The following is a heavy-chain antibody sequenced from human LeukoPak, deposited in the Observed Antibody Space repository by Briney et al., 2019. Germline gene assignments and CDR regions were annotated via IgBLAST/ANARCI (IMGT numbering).Heavy chain of an antibody. Sequence: ASVKVSCKASGYTFTNYYMNWVRQAPGQGLEWMGIINPSGGSTSYAQKFQGRVTVTRDASTSTVYMELSSLRSEDTAMYYCAREGEIGYDLSDYWGQGTLVTVSS. CDR1: GYTFTNYY. CDR3: AREGEIGYDLSDY. D-gene: IGHD5-12*01. J-gene: IGHJ4*02. V-gene: IGHV1-46*01. CDR2: INPSGGST.